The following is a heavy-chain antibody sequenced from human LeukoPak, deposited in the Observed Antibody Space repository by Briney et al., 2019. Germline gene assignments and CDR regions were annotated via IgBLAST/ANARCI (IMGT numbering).Heavy chain of an antibody. J-gene: IGHJ4*02. CDR1: GGSISSSSYY. CDR2: IYYSGST. V-gene: IGHV4-39*07. D-gene: IGHD5-12*01. Sequence: SETLSLTCTVSGGSISSSSYYWGWIRQPPGKGLEWIGSIYYSGSTYYNPSLKSRVTISVDTSKNQFSLKLSSVTAADTAVYYCARDSIGYPTPDYWGQGTLVTVSS. CDR3: ARDSIGYPTPDY.